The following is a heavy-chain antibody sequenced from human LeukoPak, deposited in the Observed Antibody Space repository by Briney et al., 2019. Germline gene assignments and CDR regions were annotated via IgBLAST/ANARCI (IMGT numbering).Heavy chain of an antibody. D-gene: IGHD6-19*01. CDR3: AILAVADPNWFDP. J-gene: IGHJ5*02. CDR2: ISGSGGST. V-gene: IGHV3-23*01. CDR1: GFTFSSYG. Sequence: GGSLRLSCAASGFTFSSYGVSWVRQTPGKGLEWVSSISGSGGSTYYADSVKGRFTISRDNSKNTLYLQMNSLRAEDTAAYYCAILAVADPNWFDPWGQGTLVTVSS.